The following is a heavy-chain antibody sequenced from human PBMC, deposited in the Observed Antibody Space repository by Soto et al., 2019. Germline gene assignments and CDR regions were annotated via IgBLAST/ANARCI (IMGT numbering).Heavy chain of an antibody. CDR2: IKSRPDGGTP. CDR1: GFIFNNAW. J-gene: IGHJ2*01. V-gene: IGHV3-15*01. CDR3: TTAGPRDWYFNL. Sequence: EVHLVESGGGLVEPGGSLRLSCAASGFIFNNAWMTWVRQAPGKGLEWVAHIKSRPDGGTPDYAASVKGRFTISRDDSRYTLYLQMNSLRIEDTAVYYCTTAGPRDWYFNLWGRGTLVTVSS.